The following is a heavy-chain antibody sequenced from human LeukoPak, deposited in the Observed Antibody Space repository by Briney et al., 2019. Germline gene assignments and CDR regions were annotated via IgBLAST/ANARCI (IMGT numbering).Heavy chain of an antibody. D-gene: IGHD5-18*01. Sequence: SETLSLTCAVSGGSISSSSYCWGWIRRPPGKGLEWIGNIFYSGSTYYNPSLKSRVTISVDTSKNHFSLKLSSVTAADTAVYYCARLRGYSYDYWGQGTLVTVSS. CDR1: GGSISSSSYC. J-gene: IGHJ4*02. CDR3: ARLRGYSYDY. CDR2: IFYSGST. V-gene: IGHV4-39*02.